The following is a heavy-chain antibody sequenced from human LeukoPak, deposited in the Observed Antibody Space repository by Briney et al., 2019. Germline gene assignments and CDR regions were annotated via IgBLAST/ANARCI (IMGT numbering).Heavy chain of an antibody. CDR2: ISWNSGSI. CDR3: AKGSTGSFLTDY. Sequence: GMSLRLSCAASGFTFDDYAKHWVRQAPGKGLEWVSGISWNSGSIGYADSVKGRFTISRDNAKKSLFLQMNSLRAEDTALYYCAKGSTGSFLTDYWGQGTLVTVSS. J-gene: IGHJ4*02. D-gene: IGHD1-26*01. V-gene: IGHV3-9*01. CDR1: GFTFDDYA.